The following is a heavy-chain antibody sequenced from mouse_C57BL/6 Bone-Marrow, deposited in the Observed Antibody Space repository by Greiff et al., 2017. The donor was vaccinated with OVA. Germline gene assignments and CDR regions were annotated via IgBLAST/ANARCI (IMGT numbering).Heavy chain of an antibody. D-gene: IGHD2-4*01. Sequence: VKVVESGPGLVAPSQSLSITCTVSGFSLTSYAISWVRQPPGKGLEWLGVIWTGGGTNYNSALKSRLSISKDNSKSQVFLKMNSLQTDDTARYYCARMPHGRLRRWGFAYWGQGTLVTVSA. CDR3: ARMPHGRLRRWGFAY. J-gene: IGHJ3*01. CDR2: IWTGGGT. V-gene: IGHV2-9-1*01. CDR1: GFSLTSYA.